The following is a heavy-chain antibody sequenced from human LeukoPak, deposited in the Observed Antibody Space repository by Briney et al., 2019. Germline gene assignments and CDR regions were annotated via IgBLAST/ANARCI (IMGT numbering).Heavy chain of an antibody. Sequence: GGSMTPSCAASGFTFSGHWMSWVRQAPGKGLEWVANINQGGSDKYYVDSVKGRFTISRDNANNLLYLQMNSLRGEDTAVYYCTRDRSRAEDDWGQGTLVTVSS. V-gene: IGHV3-7*01. J-gene: IGHJ4*02. CDR1: GFTFSGHW. CDR3: TRDRSRAEDD. D-gene: IGHD1-14*01. CDR2: INQGGSDK.